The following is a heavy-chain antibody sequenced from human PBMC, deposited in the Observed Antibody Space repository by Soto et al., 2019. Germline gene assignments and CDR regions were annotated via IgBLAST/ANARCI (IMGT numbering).Heavy chain of an antibody. CDR1: GFTFSSYA. Sequence: EVQLLESGGGLVQPGGSLRLSCAASGFTFSSYAMSWVRQAPGKGMEWVAAISGSGGSTYYADSVKGRFTISRENXXNTLYLQMNSLRAGDAAVYYCAKDLVGSNADYYDYWGQGTLVTVSS. V-gene: IGHV3-23*01. CDR2: ISGSGGST. CDR3: AKDLVGSNADYYDY. D-gene: IGHD2-15*01. J-gene: IGHJ4*02.